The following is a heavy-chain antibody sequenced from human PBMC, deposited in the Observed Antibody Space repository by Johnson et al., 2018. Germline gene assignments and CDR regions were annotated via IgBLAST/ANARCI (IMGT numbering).Heavy chain of an antibody. CDR3: ARDFHYYDSSGYYDPYYYYGMDV. D-gene: IGHD3-22*01. V-gene: IGHV1-69*12. Sequence: QVQLVQSGAEVKKPRSSVKVSCKASGGTFSSYAISWVRQAPGHGLEWMGGIIPIFGTAKYAQKFPGRVMITADESTSTAYMELSSLRSEDTAVYYCARDFHYYDSSGYYDPYYYYGMDVWGQGTTVTVSS. CDR2: IIPIFGTA. J-gene: IGHJ6*02. CDR1: GGTFSSYA.